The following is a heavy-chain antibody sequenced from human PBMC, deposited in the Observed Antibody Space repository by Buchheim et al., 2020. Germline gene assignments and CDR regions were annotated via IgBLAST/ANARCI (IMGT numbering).Heavy chain of an antibody. CDR3: ARDYYDSSGYYYEHYYYGMDV. V-gene: IGHV1-69*01. J-gene: IGHJ6*02. CDR2: IIPIFGTA. CDR1: GGIFSSYA. D-gene: IGHD3-22*01. Sequence: QVQLVQSGAEVKKPGSSVKVSCKASGGIFSSYAISWVRQAPGQGLEWMGGIIPIFGTANYAQKFQGRVTITADESTSTAYMELSSLRSEDTAVYYCARDYYDSSGYYYEHYYYGMDVWGQGTT.